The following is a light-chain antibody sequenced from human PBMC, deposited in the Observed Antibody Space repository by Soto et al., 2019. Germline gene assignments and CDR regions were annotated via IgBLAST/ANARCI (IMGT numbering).Light chain of an antibody. Sequence: QSALTQPASVSGSPGQSITISCTGTNSDIGSYNLVSWYQQHPGKVPRLMIYEGTKRPSGVSDRFSGSRSGNTASLTISGLQAEDEADYFCCSYGVNAFFAIFGGGSKVTVL. CDR3: CSYGVNAFFAI. CDR2: EGT. J-gene: IGLJ2*01. V-gene: IGLV2-23*01. CDR1: NSDIGSYNL.